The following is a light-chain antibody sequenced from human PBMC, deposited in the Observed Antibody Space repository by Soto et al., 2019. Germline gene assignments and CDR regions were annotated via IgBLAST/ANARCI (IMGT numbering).Light chain of an antibody. CDR1: QSVSSH. Sequence: ELVLTQSPATLSLSPGERATLSCRASQSVSSHLAWYQQKPGQAPRLLIYDASNRATGIPARFSGSGSGTDFTLTISSLEPEDFAVYYCQQRSNWPPLITFGPGTKVDIK. V-gene: IGKV3-11*01. CDR2: DAS. CDR3: QQRSNWPPLIT. J-gene: IGKJ3*01.